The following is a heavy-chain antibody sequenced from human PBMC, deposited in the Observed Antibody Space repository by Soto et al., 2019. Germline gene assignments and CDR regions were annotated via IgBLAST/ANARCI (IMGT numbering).Heavy chain of an antibody. CDR1: GYSFTSYW. Sequence: CESLKISWKGSGYSFTSYWISWVRQMPGKGLEWMGRIDPSDSYTNYSPSFQGHVTISADKSISTAYLQWSSLKASDTAMYYCARYHYGGNSDYYYGMDVWGQGTTVTVSS. CDR2: IDPSDSYT. V-gene: IGHV5-10-1*01. CDR3: ARYHYGGNSDYYYGMDV. J-gene: IGHJ6*02. D-gene: IGHD4-17*01.